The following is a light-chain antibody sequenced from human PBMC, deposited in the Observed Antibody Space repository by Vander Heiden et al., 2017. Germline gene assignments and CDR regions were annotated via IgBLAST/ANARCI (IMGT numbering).Light chain of an antibody. Sequence: DIQMTQSPSSLSASVGDRVTITCRASQSISSYLNWYQQKPGKAPKLLISAASSLQSGVPSRFSGSGSGTDFTLTISRLQPEDFATYYCQQSYSSHRFGQGTKLEIK. CDR3: QQSYSSHR. V-gene: IGKV1-39*01. CDR1: QSISSY. J-gene: IGKJ2*03. CDR2: AAS.